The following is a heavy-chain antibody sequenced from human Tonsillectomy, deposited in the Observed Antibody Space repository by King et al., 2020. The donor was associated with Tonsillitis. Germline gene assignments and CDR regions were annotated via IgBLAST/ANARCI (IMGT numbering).Heavy chain of an antibody. CDR3: AKAGSDYDLRYYYYGMDV. D-gene: IGHD5-12*01. J-gene: IGHJ6*02. CDR2: ISGSGDST. V-gene: IGHV3-23*04. Sequence: VQLVESGGGLVQPGGSLRLSCAASGFTFSSYAMSWVRQAPGKGLEWVSAISGSGDSTYYTDSVKGRFTISRDNSKNTLYLQMNSLRAEDTAVYYCAKAGSDYDLRYYYYGMDVWGQGTTVTVSS. CDR1: GFTFSSYA.